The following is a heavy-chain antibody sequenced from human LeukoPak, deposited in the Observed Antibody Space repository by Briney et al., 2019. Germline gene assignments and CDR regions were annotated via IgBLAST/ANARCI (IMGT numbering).Heavy chain of an antibody. CDR1: GGTFSSYA. CDR3: ATEFGDWGSPAPFDY. V-gene: IGHV1-69*01. D-gene: IGHD7-27*01. CDR2: IIPIFGTA. J-gene: IGHJ4*02. Sequence: GASVKVSCKASGGTFSSYAISWVRQAPGQGLEWMGGIIPIFGTANYAQKFQGRVTITADESTSTAYMELSSLRSEDTAVYYCATEFGDWGSPAPFDYWGQGTLVTVSS.